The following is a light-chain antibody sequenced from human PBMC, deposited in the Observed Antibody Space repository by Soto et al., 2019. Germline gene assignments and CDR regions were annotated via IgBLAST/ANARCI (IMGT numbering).Light chain of an antibody. J-gene: IGKJ1*01. V-gene: IGKV3-20*01. CDR3: QQYDSSPPWT. CDR1: QGVSSSY. CDR2: GAS. Sequence: IVMTQSPDTLSLSPGERATLSCRAGQGVSSSYLAWYQQKPGQAPRLIIYGASSRATGIPDRFSGIGCGTEFSLTISRLETADFLVYYCQQYDSSPPWTFGQGTKVDIK.